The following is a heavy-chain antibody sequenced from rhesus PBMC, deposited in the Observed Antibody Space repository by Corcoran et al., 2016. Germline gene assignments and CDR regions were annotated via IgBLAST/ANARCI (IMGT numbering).Heavy chain of an antibody. J-gene: IGHJ6*01. CDR2: INSTVGST. Sequence: EVQLVESGGGLAKPGGSLRLSCAASGFSFGYYSMSWGRQAPGKGQEWISGINSTVGSTYYADSVKGRFTISRENAKNTLYLQMDSLRAEDTAVYYCAKGIRQLVITGLDSWGQGVVVTVSS. CDR1: GFSFGYYS. CDR3: AKGIRQLVITGLDS. V-gene: IGHV3S18*01. D-gene: IGHD6-25*01.